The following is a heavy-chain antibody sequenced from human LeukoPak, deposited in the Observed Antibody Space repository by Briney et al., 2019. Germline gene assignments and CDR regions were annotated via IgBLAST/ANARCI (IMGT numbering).Heavy chain of an antibody. Sequence: GGSLRLSCAASGFTFSTNGMSWVRQAPGKGLVWVSRINSDGSSTSYADSVKGRFTISRDNAKNTLYLQMNSLRAEDTAVYYCARTVEMATEGDYWGQGTLVTVSS. V-gene: IGHV3-74*01. CDR3: ARTVEMATEGDY. J-gene: IGHJ4*02. CDR1: GFTFSTNG. D-gene: IGHD5-24*01. CDR2: INSDGSST.